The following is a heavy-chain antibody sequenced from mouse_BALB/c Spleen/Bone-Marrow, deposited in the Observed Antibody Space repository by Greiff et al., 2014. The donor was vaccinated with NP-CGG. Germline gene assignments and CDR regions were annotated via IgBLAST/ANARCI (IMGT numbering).Heavy chain of an antibody. CDR1: GYTFSNYW. J-gene: IGHJ2*01. CDR3: TTLARNKFDY. V-gene: IGHV1-5*01. CDR2: IYPGNSDT. Sequence: DVQLQESGTVLARPGAAVKMSCKASGYTFSNYWIHWVKQRPGQGLEWIGTIYPGNSDTTYNQKFKGKATLTAVTSTSTAYMELSSLTNEDSAVYYCTTLARNKFDYWGQGTTLTVSS. D-gene: IGHD3-1*01.